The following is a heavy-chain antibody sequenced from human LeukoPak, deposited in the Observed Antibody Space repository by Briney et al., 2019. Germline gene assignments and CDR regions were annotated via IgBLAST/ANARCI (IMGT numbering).Heavy chain of an antibody. CDR1: GGSISSYY. V-gene: IGHV4-59*08. CDR2: IYYSGST. J-gene: IGHJ3*02. CDR3: ARNPGWESGSYYVAGAFDI. Sequence: SETLSLTCTVSGGSISSYYWSWIRRPPGKGLEWIGYIYYSGSTNYNPSLKSRVTISVDTSKNQFSLKLSSVTAADTAVYYCARNPGWESGSYYVAGAFDIWGQGTVVTVSS. D-gene: IGHD1-26*01.